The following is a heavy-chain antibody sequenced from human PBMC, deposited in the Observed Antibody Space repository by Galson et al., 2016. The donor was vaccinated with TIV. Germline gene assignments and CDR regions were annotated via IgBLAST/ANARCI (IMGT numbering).Heavy chain of an antibody. CDR2: ISAYSGDT. CDR1: GYTFSKYG. V-gene: IGHV1-18*04. J-gene: IGHJ6*02. Sequence: SVKVSCKASGYTFSKYGVSWVRQAPGQGLEWMGWISAYSGDTNYAQKLQGRVTMTTDTSTSTAYMDLRSLRSDDTALYSCTRDRGSMTMILVVDYYFGMDVWGQGTTVTVTS. D-gene: IGHD3-22*01. CDR3: TRDRGSMTMILVVDYYFGMDV.